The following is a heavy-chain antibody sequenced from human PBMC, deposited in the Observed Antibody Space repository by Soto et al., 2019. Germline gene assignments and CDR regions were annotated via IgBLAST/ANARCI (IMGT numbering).Heavy chain of an antibody. CDR2: IYYSGST. CDR1: GGSVSSGSYY. D-gene: IGHD3-22*01. CDR3: ARYRYYDSSGKGPFDY. Sequence: SETLSLTCTVSGGSVSSGSYYWSWIRQPPGKGLEWIGYIYYSGSTNYNPSLKSRVTISVDTSKNQFSLKLSSVTAADTAVYYCARYRYYDSSGKGPFDYWGQGTLVTVS. J-gene: IGHJ4*02. V-gene: IGHV4-61*01.